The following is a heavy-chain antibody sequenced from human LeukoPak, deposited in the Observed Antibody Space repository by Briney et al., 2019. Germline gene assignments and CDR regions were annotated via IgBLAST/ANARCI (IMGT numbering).Heavy chain of an antibody. V-gene: IGHV4-39*01. CDR1: GGSIFSTSYY. D-gene: IGHD3-22*01. CDR3: ASDITMIAEDAFDI. Sequence: SETLSLTCTVSGGSIFSTSYYWGWIRQPPGKGLEWIGSIYYSGSTYYNPSLKSRVTISVDTSKNQFSLKLSSVTAADTAVYYCASDITMIAEDAFDIWGQGTMVTVSS. J-gene: IGHJ3*02. CDR2: IYYSGST.